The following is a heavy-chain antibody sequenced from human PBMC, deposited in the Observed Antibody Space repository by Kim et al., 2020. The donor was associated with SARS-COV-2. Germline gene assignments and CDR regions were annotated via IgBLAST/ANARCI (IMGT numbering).Heavy chain of an antibody. V-gene: IGHV1-69*13. J-gene: IGHJ5*02. D-gene: IGHD4-17*01. Sequence: SVKVSCKASGCTFSSFAISWVRQAPGQGLEWMGGIIPIFGTANYAQKFQGRVTITADESTSTAYMELSSLRSEDTAVYYCASLDDYGDGGWFDPWGQGTMVTVSS. CDR2: IIPIFGTA. CDR3: ASLDDYGDGGWFDP. CDR1: GCTFSSFA.